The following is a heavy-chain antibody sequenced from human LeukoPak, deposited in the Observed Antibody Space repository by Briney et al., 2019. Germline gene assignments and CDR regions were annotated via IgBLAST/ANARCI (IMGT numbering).Heavy chain of an antibody. CDR2: ISYDGSNK. Sequence: PGRSLRLSCAPSGFTFSSYGMHWVRQAPGKGLEWVAVISYDGSNKYYADSVKGRFTISRDNSKNTLYLQMNSLRAEDTAVYYCAKDVWVTTGIDYWGQGTLVTVSS. CDR1: GFTFSSYG. D-gene: IGHD4-17*01. V-gene: IGHV3-30*18. J-gene: IGHJ4*02. CDR3: AKDVWVTTGIDY.